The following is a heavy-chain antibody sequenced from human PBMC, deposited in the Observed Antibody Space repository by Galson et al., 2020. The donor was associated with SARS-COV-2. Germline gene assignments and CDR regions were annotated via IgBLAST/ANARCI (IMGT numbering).Heavy chain of an antibody. J-gene: IGHJ6*02. CDR1: GFTFSDYY. Sequence: GESLKISCAASGFTFSDYYMTWIRQAPGKGLEWVSYISSTGSTIYYADSVKGRFTISRDNTKNSLYLQMNSLRAEDTAVYYCARGRYYNILTADYYYYGMDVWGQGTTVTVSS. CDR2: ISSTGSTI. D-gene: IGHD3-9*01. CDR3: ARGRYYNILTADYYYYGMDV. V-gene: IGHV3-11*01.